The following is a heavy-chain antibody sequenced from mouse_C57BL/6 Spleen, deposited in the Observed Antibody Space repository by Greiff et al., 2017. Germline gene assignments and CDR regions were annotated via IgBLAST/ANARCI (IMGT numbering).Heavy chain of an antibody. V-gene: IGHV1-69*01. J-gene: IGHJ2*01. CDR3: AMGGNYYFDY. D-gene: IGHD2-1*01. Sequence: VQLQQSGAELVMPGASVKLSCKASGYTFTSYWMHWVKQRTGQGLEWIGEIDPSDSYTNYNQKFKGKSTFTVDKSSSTAYMQLSSLTSEDSAVYYCAMGGNYYFDYWGQGTTLTVSS. CDR2: IDPSDSYT. CDR1: GYTFTSYW.